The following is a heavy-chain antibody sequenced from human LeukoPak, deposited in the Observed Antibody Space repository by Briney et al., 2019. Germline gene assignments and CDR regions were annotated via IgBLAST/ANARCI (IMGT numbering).Heavy chain of an antibody. Sequence: ASVKVSCKASGYTFTSYGISWVRQAPGQGLEWMGWMNPNSGNTGYAQKFQGRVTITRNTSISTAYMELSSLRSEDTAVYYCARGWSSSIMGDYWGQGTLVTVSS. CDR3: ARGWSSSIMGDY. CDR1: GYTFTSYG. D-gene: IGHD2-2*01. V-gene: IGHV1-8*03. J-gene: IGHJ4*02. CDR2: MNPNSGNT.